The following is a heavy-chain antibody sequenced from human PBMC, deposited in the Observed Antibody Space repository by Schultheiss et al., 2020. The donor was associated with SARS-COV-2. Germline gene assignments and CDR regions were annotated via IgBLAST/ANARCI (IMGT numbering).Heavy chain of an antibody. V-gene: IGHV3-30*01. CDR2: ISYDGRNE. CDR1: GFTFNTYP. J-gene: IGHJ5*02. Sequence: GESLKISCAASGFTFNTYPMHWVRQAPGKGPEWVAGISYDGRNEFYAASVKGRFTISKDNSKNTLFLQMNSLKSEDTAVYYCARDKLFGSLGFWFDPWGQGTLVTVSS. D-gene: IGHD3-10*01. CDR3: ARDKLFGSLGFWFDP.